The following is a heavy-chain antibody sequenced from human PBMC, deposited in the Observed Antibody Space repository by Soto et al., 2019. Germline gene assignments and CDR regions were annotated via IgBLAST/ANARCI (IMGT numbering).Heavy chain of an antibody. D-gene: IGHD5-12*01. J-gene: IGHJ4*02. CDR1: GGSIISSSYY. V-gene: IGHV4-39*01. CDR2: NNYSGNT. CDR3: ERHVSVSGYDYYFDQ. Sequence: QLQLQESGPGLVKPSETLSLTCTVSGGSIISSSYYWAWIRQPPGKGQEWLGNNNYSGNTYSNPSLERRSAISVDTSKNQFSLKLSAVTAVDTGVYYCERHVSVSGYDYYFDQWGQGTLVTVSS.